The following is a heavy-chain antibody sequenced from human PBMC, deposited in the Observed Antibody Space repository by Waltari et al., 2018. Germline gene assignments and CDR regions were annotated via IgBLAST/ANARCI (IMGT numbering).Heavy chain of an antibody. V-gene: IGHV4-59*01. D-gene: IGHD3-3*01. CDR1: GGSISSYY. CDR3: ARAPGITIFGYYMDV. CDR2: IYYSGST. J-gene: IGHJ6*03. Sequence: QVQLQESGPGLVKPSETLSLTCTVSGGSISSYYWSWIRQPPGKGLEWIGYIYYSGSTTYNPALKSRVTISVDTSKNQFSLKLSSVTAADTAVYYCARAPGITIFGYYMDVWGKGTTVTVSS.